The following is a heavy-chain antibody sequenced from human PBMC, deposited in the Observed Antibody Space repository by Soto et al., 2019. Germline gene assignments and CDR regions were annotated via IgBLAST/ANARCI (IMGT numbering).Heavy chain of an antibody. CDR3: ARGRRSCTGNNCYTDFDF. CDR2: INPSGDSR. J-gene: IGHJ4*02. CDR1: GFSFSDYF. V-gene: IGHV1-46*01. D-gene: IGHD2-2*02. Sequence: ASVKVSCKASGFSFSDYFMHWVRQAPGQGLEWMGIINPSGDSRNYAQKFQGRVTITRDTSTSTVYMDLYSLRSEDSAVYYCARGRRSCTGNNCYTDFDFWGQGSLVTVSS.